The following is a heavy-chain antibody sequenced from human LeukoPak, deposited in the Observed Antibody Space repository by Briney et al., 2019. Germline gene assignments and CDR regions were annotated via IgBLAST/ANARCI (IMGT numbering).Heavy chain of an antibody. V-gene: IGHV3-23*01. CDR3: GRDLNWGAFDI. CDR1: GFTFSHYG. J-gene: IGHJ3*02. Sequence: GGSLRLSCVASGFTFSHYGMDWVRQAPGKGLEWVSGIGPSGDNTYYADSVKGRFTISRDNSRNTALLQMNSLTAEDTAVYYCGRDLNWGAFDIRGQGAMVTVSS. CDR2: IGPSGDNT. D-gene: IGHD7-27*01.